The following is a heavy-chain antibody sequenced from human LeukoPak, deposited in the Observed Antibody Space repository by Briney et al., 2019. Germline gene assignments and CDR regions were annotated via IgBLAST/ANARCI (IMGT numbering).Heavy chain of an antibody. D-gene: IGHD3-22*01. V-gene: IGHV3-48*01. Sequence: GGSLRLSCTASGFTFSIYAMNWVRQAPGKGLEWISYIGTSYNTYYADSVRGRFTISRDNAKNSLYLQMNSLRAEDTAMYYCARSVRTYYYDSSGYYSVFYFDYWGQGTLVTVSS. CDR2: IGTSYNT. CDR1: GFTFSIYA. CDR3: ARSVRTYYYDSSGYYSVFYFDY. J-gene: IGHJ4*02.